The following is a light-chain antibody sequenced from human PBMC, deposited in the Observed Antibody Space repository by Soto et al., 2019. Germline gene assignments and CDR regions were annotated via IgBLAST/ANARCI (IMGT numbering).Light chain of an antibody. V-gene: IGKV3-20*01. J-gene: IGKJ2*01. Sequence: EVVLTQSPGTLSLSPGERATLSCRASQSVSINYLAWYQQKPGQGPRLLIFGSSDRATGIPDRFSGSGSGTDFTLTISRLEPEDFAVYSCQQYGSPPPYTFGQGTKLEIK. CDR2: GSS. CDR3: QQYGSPPPYT. CDR1: QSVSINY.